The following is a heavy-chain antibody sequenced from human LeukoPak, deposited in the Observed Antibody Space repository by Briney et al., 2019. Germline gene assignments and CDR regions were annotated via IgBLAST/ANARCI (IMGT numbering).Heavy chain of an antibody. Sequence: GGSLGLSCAASGFTFSGSAMHWVRQASGKGLEWVGRIRSKANSYATAYAASVKGRFTISRDDSKNTAYLQMNSLKTEDTAVYYCTRLLSTVTTTWDYYGMDVWGQGTTVTVSS. D-gene: IGHD4-17*01. V-gene: IGHV3-73*01. CDR1: GFTFSGSA. CDR2: IRSKANSYAT. CDR3: TRLLSTVTTTWDYYGMDV. J-gene: IGHJ6*02.